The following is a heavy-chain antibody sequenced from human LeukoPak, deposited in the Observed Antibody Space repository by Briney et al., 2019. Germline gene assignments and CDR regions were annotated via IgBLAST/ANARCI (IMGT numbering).Heavy chain of an antibody. J-gene: IGHJ4*02. CDR3: ARKGAEVDTAMAGFDY. D-gene: IGHD5-18*01. V-gene: IGHV4-59*08. CDR2: ISFSGSF. CDR1: GGSIISYY. Sequence: SETLSLNCSVSGGSIISYYWSWIRQSPGKGLEWIGYISFSGSFTYNPSLKSRVTISVDTSKNQFSLKLSSVTAADTAVYYCARKGAEVDTAMAGFDYWGQGTLVTVSS.